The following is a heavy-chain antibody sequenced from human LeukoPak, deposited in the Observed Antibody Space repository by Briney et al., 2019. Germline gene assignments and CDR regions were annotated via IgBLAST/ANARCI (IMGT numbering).Heavy chain of an antibody. CDR3: AIRIAAAGKYYFDY. CDR2: IYYSGST. CDR1: GGSISSGDYY. J-gene: IGHJ4*02. Sequence: ASETLSLTCTVSGGSISSGDYYWSWIRQPPGKGLEWIGYIYYSGSTYYNPSLKSRVTISVDTSKNQFSLKLSSVTAADTAVYYCAIRIAAAGKYYFDYWGQGPWSPSPQ. V-gene: IGHV4-30-4*01. D-gene: IGHD6-13*01.